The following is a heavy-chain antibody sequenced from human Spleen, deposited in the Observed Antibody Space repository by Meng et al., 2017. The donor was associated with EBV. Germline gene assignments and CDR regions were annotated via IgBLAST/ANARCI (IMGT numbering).Heavy chain of an antibody. CDR1: GGSISGHY. J-gene: IGHJ4*02. D-gene: IGHD3-10*01. V-gene: IGHV4-59*11. Sequence: QVQLKESGPGLVKPSETLSLTCTVSGGSISGHYWSWIRQPPGKGLEWIGYIYYSGSTNYNPSFKSRVTISVDTSKNQFSLRLRSLTASDTAVYYCASDRGQNYYWGPGTLVTVSS. CDR3: ASDRGQNYY. CDR2: IYYSGST.